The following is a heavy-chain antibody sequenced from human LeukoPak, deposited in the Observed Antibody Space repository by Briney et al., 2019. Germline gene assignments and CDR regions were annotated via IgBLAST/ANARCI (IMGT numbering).Heavy chain of an antibody. CDR3: ARDLADCSSTSCYRGPFDY. CDR2: IIPIFGTA. V-gene: IGHV1-69*13. D-gene: IGHD2-2*02. J-gene: IGHJ4*02. CDR1: GGTFSSYA. Sequence: GASVKVSCKASGGTFSSYAISWVRQAPGQGLEWMGGIIPIFGTANYAQKFQGRVTITADESTSTAYMELSSLRSEDTAVYYCARDLADCSSTSCYRGPFDYWGQGTLVTVSS.